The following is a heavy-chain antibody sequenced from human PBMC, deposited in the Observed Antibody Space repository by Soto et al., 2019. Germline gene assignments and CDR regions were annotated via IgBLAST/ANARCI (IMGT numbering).Heavy chain of an antibody. CDR2: ISYDGSNK. V-gene: IGHV3-30*18. Sequence: PGGSLRLSCAASGFTFSSYGMHWVRQAPGKGLEWVAVISYDGSNKYYADSVKGRFTIPRDNSKNTLYLQMNSLRAEDTAVYYCAKDNGRITMIVVVSNGAFDIWXQGTMVTVSS. CDR3: AKDNGRITMIVVVSNGAFDI. D-gene: IGHD3-22*01. CDR1: GFTFSSYG. J-gene: IGHJ3*02.